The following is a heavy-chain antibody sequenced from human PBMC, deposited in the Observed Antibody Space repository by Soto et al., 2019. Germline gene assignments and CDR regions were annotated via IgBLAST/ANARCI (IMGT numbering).Heavy chain of an antibody. Sequence: EVQLVETGGGLIQPGGSLRLSCAASGFTVSSNYMSWVRQAPGKGLEWVSVIYSGGSTYYADSVKGRFTISRDNSKNTLYLPMNSLRAEDTAVYYCARAGPLHDYGDEGYYFDYWGQGTLVTVSS. V-gene: IGHV3-53*02. CDR1: GFTVSSNY. CDR3: ARAGPLHDYGDEGYYFDY. CDR2: IYSGGST. J-gene: IGHJ4*02. D-gene: IGHD4-17*01.